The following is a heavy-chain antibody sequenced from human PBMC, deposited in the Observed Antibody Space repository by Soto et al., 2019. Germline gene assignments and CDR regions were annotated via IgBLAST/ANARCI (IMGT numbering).Heavy chain of an antibody. D-gene: IGHD2-15*01. CDR2: IYWDDDK. Sequence: QITLKESGPTLVKPTQTLTLTCTFSGFSLSTSGVGVGWIRQPPGKALEWLALIYWDDDKRYSPSLKSRLTLTKDTSKNQVVLTMTNMDPVDTATYYCAHRLGHCSGGSCFLNWFDPWGQGTLVTVSS. V-gene: IGHV2-5*02. CDR1: GFSLSTSGVG. J-gene: IGHJ5*02. CDR3: AHRLGHCSGGSCFLNWFDP.